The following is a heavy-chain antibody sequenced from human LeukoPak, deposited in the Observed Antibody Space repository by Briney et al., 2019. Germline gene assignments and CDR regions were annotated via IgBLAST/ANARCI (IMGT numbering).Heavy chain of an antibody. CDR2: LSYAGSDK. CDR3: ARGLQYNWNGAGYFDP. D-gene: IGHD1-20*01. J-gene: IGHJ5*02. V-gene: IGHV3-30*01. Sequence: AGRSLRLSCAASGFTFNTYAMRWVRQAPGKGLEWVAVLSYAGSDKYYADSVKGRFVISRDTSKNTLYLQMNSLRAEDTAVYSCARGLQYNWNGAGYFDPWGQGTLVTVSS. CDR1: GFTFNTYA.